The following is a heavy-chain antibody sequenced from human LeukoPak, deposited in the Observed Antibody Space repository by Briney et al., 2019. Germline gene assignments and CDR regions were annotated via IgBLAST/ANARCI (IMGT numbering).Heavy chain of an antibody. Sequence: ASVKVSCRASGYTFTIYYMHWVRQAPGQGLEWMGIINPSGGSTSYAQKFQGRVTMTRDTSTSTVYMELSSLRAEDTAVYYCAKDRRSSALGYWGQGTLVTVSS. CDR1: GYTFTIYY. J-gene: IGHJ4*02. CDR3: AKDRRSSALGY. V-gene: IGHV1-46*01. D-gene: IGHD6-19*01. CDR2: INPSGGST.